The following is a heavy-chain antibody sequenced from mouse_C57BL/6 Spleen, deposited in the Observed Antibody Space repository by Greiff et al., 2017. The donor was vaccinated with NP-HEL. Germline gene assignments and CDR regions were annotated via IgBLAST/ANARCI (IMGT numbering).Heavy chain of an antibody. CDR1: GYAFSSYW. Sequence: VKLMESGAELVKPGASVKLSCKASGYAFSSYWMNWVKQRPGKGLEWIGQIYPGDGDTNYNGKFKGKATLTADKSSSTAYMQLSSLTSEDSAVYFCAGRGNDGYYSWFAYWGQGTLVTVSA. V-gene: IGHV1-80*01. CDR3: AGRGNDGYYSWFAY. D-gene: IGHD2-3*01. J-gene: IGHJ3*01. CDR2: IYPGDGDT.